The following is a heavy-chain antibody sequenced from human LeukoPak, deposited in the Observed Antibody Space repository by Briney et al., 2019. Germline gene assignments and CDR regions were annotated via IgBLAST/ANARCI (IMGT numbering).Heavy chain of an antibody. Sequence: GGSLRLSCAASGFTFSNYWMHWVRQAPGKGLVRVSRIRSDGSTATYADSVKGRFTISRDNAKNTLYLQMNSLRAEDTAIYYCARVMYYYASGSLVVYYFDSWGQGTLVTVSS. CDR2: IRSDGSTA. D-gene: IGHD3-10*01. J-gene: IGHJ4*02. CDR3: ARVMYYYASGSLVVYYFDS. V-gene: IGHV3-74*01. CDR1: GFTFSNYW.